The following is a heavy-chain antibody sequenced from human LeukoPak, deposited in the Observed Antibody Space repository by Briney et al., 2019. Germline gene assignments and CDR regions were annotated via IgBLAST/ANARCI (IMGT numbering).Heavy chain of an antibody. CDR2: INPNSGGT. CDR3: ARVDSSGWYYFDY. D-gene: IGHD6-19*01. CDR1: GYTFTSYA. Sequence: ASVKVSCKASGYTFTSYAMNWVRQAPGQGLEWMGWINPNSGGTNYAQKFQGRVTMTRDTSISTAYMELSRLRSDDTAVYYYARVDSSGWYYFDYWGQGTLVTVSS. V-gene: IGHV1-2*02. J-gene: IGHJ4*02.